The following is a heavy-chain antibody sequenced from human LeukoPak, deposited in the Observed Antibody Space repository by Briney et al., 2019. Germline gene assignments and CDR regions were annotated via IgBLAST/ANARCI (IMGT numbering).Heavy chain of an antibody. CDR1: GGTFSSYA. J-gene: IGHJ5*02. Sequence: ASVKVSCKASGGTFSSYAISWVRQAPGQGLEWMGRIIPILGIANYAQKFQGRVTITADKSTSTAYMERSSLRSEDTAVYYCARDSYYYGSGSYYKGPNWFDPWGQGTLVTVSS. D-gene: IGHD3-10*01. V-gene: IGHV1-69*04. CDR3: ARDSYYYGSGSYYKGPNWFDP. CDR2: IIPILGIA.